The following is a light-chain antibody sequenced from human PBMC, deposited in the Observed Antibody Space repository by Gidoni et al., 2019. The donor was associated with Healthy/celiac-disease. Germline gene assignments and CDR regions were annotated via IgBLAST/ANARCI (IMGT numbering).Light chain of an antibody. CDR2: DAS. V-gene: IGKV3-20*01. J-gene: IGKJ2*01. CDR3: QQSGSSPYT. CDR1: QRVTNNY. Sequence: EIVLTQSPGTLSLSPGERATLSCRASQRVTNNYLAWYQQKPGQAPRLVIYDASNRATGIPDMFSGSGSGPDFTLTISRLEPEDFAFYYCQQSGSSPYTFGQGSKLEIK.